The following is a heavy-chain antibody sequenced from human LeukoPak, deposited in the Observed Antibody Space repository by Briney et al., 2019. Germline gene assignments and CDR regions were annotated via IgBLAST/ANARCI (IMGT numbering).Heavy chain of an antibody. CDR2: ISGSGGST. CDR1: GFTFSSYA. D-gene: IGHD6-19*01. Sequence: GGSLRLSCAASGFTFSSYAMSWVRQAPGKGLEWVSAISGSGGSTYYADSVKGRFTISRDNSKNTLYLQMNSLRAEDTAVYYCAKDAWGAIAVAGTDGMDVWGQGTTVTVSS. V-gene: IGHV3-23*01. CDR3: AKDAWGAIAVAGTDGMDV. J-gene: IGHJ6*02.